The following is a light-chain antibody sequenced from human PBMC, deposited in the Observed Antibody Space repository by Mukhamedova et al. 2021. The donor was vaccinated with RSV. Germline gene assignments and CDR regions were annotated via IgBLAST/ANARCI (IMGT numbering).Light chain of an antibody. J-gene: IGKJ4*01. CDR3: QQSYNNPLS. V-gene: IGKV1-39*01. CDR2: AAS. Sequence: WYQRRVHGKSPKLLIYAASNLQSGVPSRFSGGGSGTDFTLTISNLQPEDFATYYCQQSYNNPLSFGGGTKVDVK.